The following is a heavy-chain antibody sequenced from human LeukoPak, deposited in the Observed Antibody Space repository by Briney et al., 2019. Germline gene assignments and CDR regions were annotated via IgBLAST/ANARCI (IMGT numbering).Heavy chain of an antibody. CDR2: IYHSGST. CDR1: GGSFSGYY. D-gene: IGHD3-10*01. Sequence: PSETLSLTCAVYGGSFSGYYWSWIRQPPGKGLEWIGYIYHSGSTYYNPSLKSRVTISVDRSKNQFSLKLSSVTAADTAVYYCARGSMVRGVPFDYWGQGTLVTVSS. J-gene: IGHJ4*02. CDR3: ARGSMVRGVPFDY. V-gene: IGHV4-34*01.